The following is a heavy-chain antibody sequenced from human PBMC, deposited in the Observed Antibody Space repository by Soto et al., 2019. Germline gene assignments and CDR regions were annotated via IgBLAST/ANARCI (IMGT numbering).Heavy chain of an antibody. Sequence: EVQLVESGGGLVQHGGSLRLSCAASGFTFSSYWMHWVRQAPGKGLVWVSLIKSDGSTTNYADSVKGRFTISRDNAKNTLYLQMNSLRAEDTAVYYCARDVGYSLTMWGQGTLVTVSS. CDR1: GFTFSSYW. V-gene: IGHV3-74*01. CDR2: IKSDGSTT. CDR3: ARDVGYSLTM. D-gene: IGHD5-18*01. J-gene: IGHJ4*02.